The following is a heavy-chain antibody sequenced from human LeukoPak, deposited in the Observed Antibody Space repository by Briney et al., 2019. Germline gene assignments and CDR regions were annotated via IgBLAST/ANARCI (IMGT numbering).Heavy chain of an antibody. J-gene: IGHJ4*02. CDR1: GFTLSSYA. CDR3: ARAPVTSCRGVFCYPFDY. CDR2: TSSSDSGK. D-gene: IGHD2-15*01. V-gene: IGHV3-23*01. Sequence: GGSLRLSCVVSGFTLSSYAMSWVRQAPGKGLEWVAATSSSDSGKYHADSVRGRFTISRDNSKNTVCLQMNSLRAEDAAVYYCARAPVTSCRGVFCYPFDYWGPGILVTVSS.